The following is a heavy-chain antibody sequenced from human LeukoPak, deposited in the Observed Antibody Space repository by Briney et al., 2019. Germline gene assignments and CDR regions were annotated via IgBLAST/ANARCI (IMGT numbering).Heavy chain of an antibody. CDR2: IYHSGST. CDR1: GGSISSSNW. Sequence: PSETLSLTCAVSGGSISSSNWWSWVRQPPGKGLEWIGEIYHSGSTNYNPSLKSRVTISVDKSRNQFSLNLSSVTAADTAVYYCARDPRGYGANAFDYWGQGTLVTVSS. J-gene: IGHJ4*02. CDR3: ARDPRGYGANAFDY. D-gene: IGHD4-17*01. V-gene: IGHV4-4*02.